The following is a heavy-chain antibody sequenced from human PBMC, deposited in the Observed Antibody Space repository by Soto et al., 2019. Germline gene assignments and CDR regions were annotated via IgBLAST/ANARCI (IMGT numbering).Heavy chain of an antibody. V-gene: IGHV3-49*03. D-gene: IGHD3-3*01. CDR3: TRDRNLEWLFEFVY. CDR2: IRSKAYGGTT. J-gene: IGHJ4*02. CDR1: GFTFGDYA. Sequence: GGSLRLSCTASGFTFGDYAMSWFRQAPGKGLEWVGFIRSKAYGGTTEYAASVKGRFTISRDDSKSIAYLQMNSLKTEDTAVYYCTRDRNLEWLFEFVYWGQGTLVTVSS.